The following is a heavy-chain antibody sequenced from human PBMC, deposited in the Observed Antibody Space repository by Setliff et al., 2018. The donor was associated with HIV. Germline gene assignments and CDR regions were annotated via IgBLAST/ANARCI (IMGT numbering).Heavy chain of an antibody. D-gene: IGHD2-8*02. J-gene: IGHJ6*03. V-gene: IGHV1-46*01. Sequence: ASVKVSCKASGYTFTSYYLHWVRQAPGQGLEWMGMINPSGGSASYAQKFQGRVTMSRDTSTSTVYMELSSLRSEDTAVYYCARVQVGDPYYSYYYMDVWGEGTTVTVSS. CDR2: INPSGGSA. CDR1: GYTFTSYY. CDR3: ARVQVGDPYYSYYYMDV.